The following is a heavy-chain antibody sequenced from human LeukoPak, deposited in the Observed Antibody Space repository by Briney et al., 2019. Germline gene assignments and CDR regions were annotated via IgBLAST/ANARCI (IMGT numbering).Heavy chain of an antibody. J-gene: IGHJ4*02. CDR1: GFVFSDYG. CDR2: VRYDGSNE. D-gene: IGHD5-12*01. CDR3: AKEFDSRYHSEGAKY. Sequence: AGGSLRLSCAASGFVFSDYGMHWVRQAPGKGLEWVAFVRYDGSNEYYVGSVKGRFTISRDNSKNTLYLQMHSLRAEDTAVYSCAKEFDSRYHSEGAKYWGLGTLVTVSS. V-gene: IGHV3-30*02.